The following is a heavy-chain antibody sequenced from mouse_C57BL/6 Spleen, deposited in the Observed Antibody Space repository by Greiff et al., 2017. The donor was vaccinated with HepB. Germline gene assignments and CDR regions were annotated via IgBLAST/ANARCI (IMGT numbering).Heavy chain of an antibody. V-gene: IGHV1-42*01. Sequence: EVQVVESGPELVKPGASVKISCKASGYSFTGYYMNWVKQSPEKSLEWIGEINPSTGGTTYNQKFKAKATLTVDKSSSTAYMQLKSLTSEDSAVYYCARRGYGSSYGNYYFDYWGQGTTLTVSS. CDR2: INPSTGGT. CDR3: ARRGYGSSYGNYYFDY. D-gene: IGHD1-1*01. CDR1: GYSFTGYY. J-gene: IGHJ2*01.